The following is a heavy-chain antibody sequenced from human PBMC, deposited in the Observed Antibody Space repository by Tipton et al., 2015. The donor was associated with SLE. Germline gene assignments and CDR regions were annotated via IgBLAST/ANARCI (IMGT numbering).Heavy chain of an antibody. CDR1: GYTFTGYY. Sequence: QLMQSGAEVKKPGASVKVSCKASGYTFTGYYMHWVRQAPGQGLEWMGWINPNSGGTNYAQKFQGRVTMTRDTSISTAYMELSRLRSDDTAVYYCARDEGGYCSSTSCYHFDYWGQGTLVTVSS. CDR3: ARDEGGYCSSTSCYHFDY. V-gene: IGHV1-2*02. D-gene: IGHD2-2*03. CDR2: INPNSGGT. J-gene: IGHJ4*02.